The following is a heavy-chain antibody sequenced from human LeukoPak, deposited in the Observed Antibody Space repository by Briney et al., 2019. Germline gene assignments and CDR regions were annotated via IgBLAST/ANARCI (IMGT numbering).Heavy chain of an antibody. CDR3: ASVTAAAGNYYYGMDV. D-gene: IGHD6-13*01. CDR1: GFTFGSYA. Sequence: GGSLRLSCAASGFTFGSYAMHWVRQAPGKGLEWVAVISYDGSNNYYADSVKGRFTISRDNSKNTLYLQMNSLRAEDTAVYYCASVTAAAGNYYYGMDVWGQGTTVTVSS. CDR2: ISYDGSNN. V-gene: IGHV3-30-3*01. J-gene: IGHJ6*02.